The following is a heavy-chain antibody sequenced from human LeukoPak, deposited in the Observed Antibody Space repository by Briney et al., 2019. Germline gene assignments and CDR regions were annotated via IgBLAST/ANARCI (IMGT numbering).Heavy chain of an antibody. D-gene: IGHD1-26*01. V-gene: IGHV3-23*01. J-gene: IGHJ6*02. Sequence: GGSLRLSCAASGFTFSSYAMSWVRQAPGKGLEWVSAISGSGGSTYYADSVKGRFTISRDNAKNSLYLQMNSLRAEDTAVYYCARDRVVGATTYYYGMDVWGQGTTVTVSS. CDR1: GFTFSSYA. CDR2: ISGSGGST. CDR3: ARDRVVGATTYYYGMDV.